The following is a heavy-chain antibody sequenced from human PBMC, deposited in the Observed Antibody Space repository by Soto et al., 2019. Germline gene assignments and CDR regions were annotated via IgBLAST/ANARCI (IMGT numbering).Heavy chain of an antibody. CDR3: ARQRTTVVTQAYFDH. CDR1: GESISSSSYY. CDR2: IYYSGRT. J-gene: IGHJ4*02. V-gene: IGHV4-39*01. D-gene: IGHD2-21*02. Sequence: SSETLSLTCIVSGESISSSSYYWGWIRQPPGKGLEWIGSIYYSGRTYYNPPFKSRVTISIDTSKNQFSLKLSSVTATDTAVYYCARQRTTVVTQAYFDHWGQGALVTVPQ.